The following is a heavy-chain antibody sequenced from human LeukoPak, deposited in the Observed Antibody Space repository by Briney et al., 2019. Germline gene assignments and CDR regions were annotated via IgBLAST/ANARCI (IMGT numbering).Heavy chain of an antibody. J-gene: IGHJ4*02. CDR2: INHSGST. D-gene: IGHD5-18*01. CDR1: GGSFSGYY. V-gene: IGHV4-34*01. Sequence: PSETLSLTCAVYGGSFSGYYWSWIRQPPGKGLEWIGEINHSGSTNYNPSLKSRVTISVDTSKNQFSLKLSSVTAADTAVYYCARAGGYGLIDYWGQGTMVTVSS. CDR3: ARAGGYGLIDY.